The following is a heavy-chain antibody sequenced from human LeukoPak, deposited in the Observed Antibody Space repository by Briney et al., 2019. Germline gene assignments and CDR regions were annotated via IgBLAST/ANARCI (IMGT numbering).Heavy chain of an antibody. Sequence: WVRQPPGKGLEWIGSIYYSGNTYYNASLKSQVSISIDTSKNQFSLRLTSVTAADTAVYYCARQTGSGLFILPGGQGTLVTVSS. V-gene: IGHV4-39*01. CDR3: ARQTGSGLFILP. CDR2: IYYSGNT. D-gene: IGHD3/OR15-3a*01. J-gene: IGHJ4*02.